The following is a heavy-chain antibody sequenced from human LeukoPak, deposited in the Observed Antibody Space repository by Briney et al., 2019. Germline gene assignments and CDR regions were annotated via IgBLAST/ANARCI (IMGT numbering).Heavy chain of an antibody. CDR2: LYHNGSP. V-gene: IGHV4-38-2*02. D-gene: IGHD3-22*01. CDR1: GYPISSGYY. Sequence: SETLSLTCTVSGYPISSGYYWGWIRQPPGKGLEWIGRLYHNGSPSYNPSLKTRVTISVDTSKNQFSLKLSSVTAADTAVYYCARYYDSSGYLYGHAFDIWGQGTMVTVSS. J-gene: IGHJ3*02. CDR3: ARYYDSSGYLYGHAFDI.